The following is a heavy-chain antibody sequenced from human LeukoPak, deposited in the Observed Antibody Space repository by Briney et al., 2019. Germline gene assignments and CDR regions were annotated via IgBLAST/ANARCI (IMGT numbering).Heavy chain of an antibody. J-gene: IGHJ4*02. CDR2: IYYSGST. CDR3: ARVSSTYDSSGYRLYYFDY. Sequence: SETLSLTCTVSGGSISSYCWSWIRQAPGKGLEWIGYIYYSGSTNYNPSLKSRVTISVDTSKNQFSLKLSSVTAADTAVYYCARVSSTYDSSGYRLYYFDYWGQGSLVTVSS. D-gene: IGHD3-22*01. V-gene: IGHV4-59*01. CDR1: GGSISSYC.